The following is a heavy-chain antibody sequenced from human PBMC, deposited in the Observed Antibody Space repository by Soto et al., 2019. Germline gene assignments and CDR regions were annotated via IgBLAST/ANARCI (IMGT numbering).Heavy chain of an antibody. CDR2: FDPEDGET. CDR3: ATDRGRLLRFLEWPIDYYGMDV. CDR1: GYTLTELS. D-gene: IGHD3-3*01. Sequence: VASVKVSCKVSGYTLTELSMHWVRQAPGKGLEWMGGFDPEDGETIYAQKFQGRVTMTEDTSTDTAYMELSSLRSEDTAVYYCATDRGRLLRFLEWPIDYYGMDVWGQGTTVTVSS. V-gene: IGHV1-24*01. J-gene: IGHJ6*02.